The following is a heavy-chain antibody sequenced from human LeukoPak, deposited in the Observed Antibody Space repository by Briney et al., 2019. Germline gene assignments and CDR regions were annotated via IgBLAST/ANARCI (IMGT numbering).Heavy chain of an antibody. Sequence: SVKVSCKASGGTFSSYAISWVRQAPGQGLEWMGRIIPILGIANYAQKFQGRVTITADKSTSTAYMELSSLRSEDTAVYYCVRVVVTYYYGMDVWGQGTTVTVSS. CDR2: IIPILGIA. CDR3: VRVVVTYYYGMDV. D-gene: IGHD4-23*01. CDR1: GGTFSSYA. J-gene: IGHJ6*02. V-gene: IGHV1-69*04.